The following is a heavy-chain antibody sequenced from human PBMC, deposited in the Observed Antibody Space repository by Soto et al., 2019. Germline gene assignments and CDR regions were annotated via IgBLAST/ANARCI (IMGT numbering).Heavy chain of an antibody. J-gene: IGHJ4*02. CDR3: VRYCSTTLCNGVATRTFDY. Sequence: GSLRLSCAASRFTFSTYEMNWVRQAPGKGLEWVSYISTSGSTVYYADSVKGRFTISRDNTRNSLYLQMNSLRDEDTALYYCVRYCSTTLCNGVATRTFDYWGQGTLVTVSS. V-gene: IGHV3-48*03. CDR1: RFTFSTYE. CDR2: ISTSGSTV. D-gene: IGHD2-2*01.